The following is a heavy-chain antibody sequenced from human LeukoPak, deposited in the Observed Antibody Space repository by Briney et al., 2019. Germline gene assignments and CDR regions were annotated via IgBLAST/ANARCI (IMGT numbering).Heavy chain of an antibody. CDR2: IYYSGST. V-gene: IGHV4-61*08. Sequence: SETLSLTCTVSGGSISSGGYYWSWIRQHPGKGLEWIGYIYYSGSTNYNASLKSRVTISVDTSKNQFSLKLSSVTAADTAVYYCARLRLRWSMAVDYWGQGTLVTVSS. J-gene: IGHJ4*02. D-gene: IGHD4-23*01. CDR1: GGSISSGGYY. CDR3: ARLRLRWSMAVDY.